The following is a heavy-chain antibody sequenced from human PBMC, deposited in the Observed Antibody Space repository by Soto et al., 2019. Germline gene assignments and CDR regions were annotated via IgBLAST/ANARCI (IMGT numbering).Heavy chain of an antibody. J-gene: IGHJ4*02. V-gene: IGHV5-51*01. CDR2: IYPGDSDT. Sequence: GESLKISCKGSGYSFTNYWIGWVRLMPGKGLEWMGIIYPGDSDTRYSPSFQGRVTISADKSINTAYLQWSSLKASDTAMYYCERLEASSPFDLWGRGTMVTVSS. CDR3: ERLEASSPFDL. CDR1: GYSFTNYW. D-gene: IGHD6-19*01.